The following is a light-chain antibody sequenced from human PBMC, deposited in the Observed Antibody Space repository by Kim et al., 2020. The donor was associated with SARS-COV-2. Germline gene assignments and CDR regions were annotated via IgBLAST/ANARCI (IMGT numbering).Light chain of an antibody. CDR1: SLRSYY. CDR3: NSRKSSGNPYV. V-gene: IGLV3-19*01. J-gene: IGLJ1*01. Sequence: ALGQTVRITCQGDSLRSYYANWYQQKPGQAPLLVIYGKNNRPSGIPDRFSGSSSGNTASLTITGAQAEDEADYYCNSRKSSGNPYVFGTGTKVNVL. CDR2: GKN.